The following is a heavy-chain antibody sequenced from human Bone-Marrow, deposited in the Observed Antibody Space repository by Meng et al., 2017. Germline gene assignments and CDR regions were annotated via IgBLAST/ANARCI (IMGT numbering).Heavy chain of an antibody. CDR1: GFLLSTSGVG. CDR2: IYWNDDK. CDR3: AHRRWGVIFDY. D-gene: IGHD3-16*01. J-gene: IGHJ4*02. V-gene: IGHV2-5*01. Sequence: SGATLVKPTQTFTLTCTFSGFLLSTSGVGVGWIRQPPGKAMEWLALIYWNDDKRYSPSLKSRLTITKDTSKNQVVLTMNNMDPVDTATYYGAHRRWGVIFDYWGQGTLVTVSS.